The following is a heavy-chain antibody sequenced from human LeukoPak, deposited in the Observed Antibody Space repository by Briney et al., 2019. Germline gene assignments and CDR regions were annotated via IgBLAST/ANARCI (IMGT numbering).Heavy chain of an antibody. Sequence: ASVKVSCKASGYTFTGYYMHWVRQAPGQGLEWMGWINPNSGGTNYAQKFQGRVTMTGDTSISTAYMELSRLRSDDTAVYYCARAGPRFVDTVNYYYYGMDVWGQGTTVTVSS. V-gene: IGHV1-2*02. CDR3: ARAGPRFVDTVNYYYYGMDV. CDR2: INPNSGGT. J-gene: IGHJ6*01. D-gene: IGHD5-18*01. CDR1: GYTFTGYY.